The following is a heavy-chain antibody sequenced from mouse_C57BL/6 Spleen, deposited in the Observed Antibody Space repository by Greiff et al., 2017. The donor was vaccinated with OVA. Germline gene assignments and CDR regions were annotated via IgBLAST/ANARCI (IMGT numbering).Heavy chain of an antibody. CDR2: IYPRSGNT. V-gene: IGHV1-81*01. J-gene: IGHJ4*01. D-gene: IGHD2-2*01. CDR1: GYTFTSYG. Sequence: VQLQQSGAELARPGASVKLSCKASGYTFTSYGISWVKQRTGQGLEWIGEIYPRSGNTYYNEKFKGKATLTADKSSSTAYMELRSLTSEDSAVYFCARERNGYPMDYWGQGTSVTVSS. CDR3: ARERNGYPMDY.